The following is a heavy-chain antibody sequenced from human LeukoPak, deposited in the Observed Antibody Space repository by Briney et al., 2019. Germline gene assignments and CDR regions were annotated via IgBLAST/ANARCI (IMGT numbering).Heavy chain of an antibody. Sequence: GGSLRLSCAASGFTFSSYAMHWVRQAPGEGLEWVAVISYDGSNKYYADSVKGRFTISRDNSKNTLYLQMNSLRAEDTAVYYCARDGARYNWNDVYYYYYMDVWGKGTTVTVSS. D-gene: IGHD1-1*01. J-gene: IGHJ6*03. V-gene: IGHV3-30*01. CDR1: GFTFSSYA. CDR2: ISYDGSNK. CDR3: ARDGARYNWNDVYYYYYMDV.